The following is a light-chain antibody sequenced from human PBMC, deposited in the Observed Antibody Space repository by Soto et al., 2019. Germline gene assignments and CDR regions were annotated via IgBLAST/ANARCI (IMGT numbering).Light chain of an antibody. CDR3: QQYDRSLT. Sequence: EIVLTQSPGTLSLSPGERATLSCRASQSVSNNYLAWYQQKPGQAPRLLMYGASHRASGIPDRFSGSGSGTDFTLTISRLEPEDFAVYYCQQYDRSLTFGGGTKVDI. CDR2: GAS. V-gene: IGKV3-20*01. CDR1: QSVSNNY. J-gene: IGKJ4*01.